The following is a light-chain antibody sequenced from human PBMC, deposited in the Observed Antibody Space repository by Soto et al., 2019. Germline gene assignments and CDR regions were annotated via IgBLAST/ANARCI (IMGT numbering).Light chain of an antibody. CDR1: SSDVGGYNY. CDR2: EVS. Sequence: QSVLTQPASVSGSPGQSITISCTGTSSDVGGYNYVSWYQQHPGKAPKLMIYEVSNRPSGVSNRFSGSKSGNTASLTISELQAEDEADYYCSSYTSSSTLSVVFGGGTKLTVL. V-gene: IGLV2-14*01. J-gene: IGLJ2*01. CDR3: SSYTSSSTLSVV.